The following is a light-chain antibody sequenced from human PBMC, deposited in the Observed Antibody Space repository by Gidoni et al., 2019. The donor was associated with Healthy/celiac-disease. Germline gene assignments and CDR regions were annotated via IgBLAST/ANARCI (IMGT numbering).Light chain of an antibody. CDR1: QDISNY. CDR3: QQYDNLPKLT. V-gene: IGKV1-33*01. J-gene: IGKJ4*01. Sequence: SASVGDRVTITCQASQDISNYLNWYQQKPGKAPKLLIYDASNLETGVPSRFSGSGSGTDFTFTISSLQPEDIATYYCQQYDNLPKLTFGGGTKVEIK. CDR2: DAS.